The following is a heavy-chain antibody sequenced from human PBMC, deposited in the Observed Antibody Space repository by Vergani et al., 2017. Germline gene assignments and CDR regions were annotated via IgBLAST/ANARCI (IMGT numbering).Heavy chain of an antibody. Sequence: QVQLVESGGGVVQPGRSLRLSCAASGFTFSSYGMHWVRQPPGKGLEWVAVISIDGSKKYYADSVKGRFTISRDNSKNTLYLQMNSLRPEDMAVYYCAKDRPLHYGDPGYFDYWGQGTLVTVSS. D-gene: IGHD4-17*01. J-gene: IGHJ4*02. V-gene: IGHV3-30*18. CDR3: AKDRPLHYGDPGYFDY. CDR1: GFTFSSYG. CDR2: ISIDGSKK.